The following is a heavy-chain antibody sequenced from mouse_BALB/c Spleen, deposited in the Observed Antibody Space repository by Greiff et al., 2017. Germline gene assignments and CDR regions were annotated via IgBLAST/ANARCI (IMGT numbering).Heavy chain of an antibody. V-gene: IGHV5-17*02. CDR2: ISSGSSTI. CDR3: ARGYGSPWFAY. Sequence: EVKLEESGGGLVQPGGSRKLSCAASGFTFSSFGMHWVRQAPEKGLEWVAYISSGSSTIYYADTVKGRFTISRDNPKNTLFLQMTSLRSEDTAMYYCARGYGSPWFAYWGQGTLVTVSA. J-gene: IGHJ3*01. CDR1: GFTFSSFG. D-gene: IGHD2-10*02.